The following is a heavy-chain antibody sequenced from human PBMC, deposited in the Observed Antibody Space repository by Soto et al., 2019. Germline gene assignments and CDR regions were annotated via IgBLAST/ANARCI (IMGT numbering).Heavy chain of an antibody. D-gene: IGHD3-10*01. CDR1: GDTFNFYS. CDR3: ATSYGSGYRAFDY. CDR2: VNPIVSMS. J-gene: IGHJ4*02. Sequence: SVKVSCKASGDTFNFYSINWVRQAPGLGLEWMGRVNPIVSMSNYAQRFQGRVTMTADKSTSTAYMELSGLRSEDTAIYYCATSYGSGYRAFDYWGQGALVTVSS. V-gene: IGHV1-69*02.